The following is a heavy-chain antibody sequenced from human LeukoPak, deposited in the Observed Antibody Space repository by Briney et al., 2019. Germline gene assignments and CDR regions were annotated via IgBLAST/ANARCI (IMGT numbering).Heavy chain of an antibody. Sequence: PGRSLRLSCAASGFTFSSYGMHWVRQAPGKGLEWVAVIWYDGSNKYYADSVKGRFTISRDNSKNTLYLQMNSLRAEDTAVYYCAREGQQLAYYFDYWGQGTLVTVSS. V-gene: IGHV3-33*01. CDR2: IWYDGSNK. D-gene: IGHD6-13*01. CDR3: AREGQQLAYYFDY. J-gene: IGHJ4*02. CDR1: GFTFSSYG.